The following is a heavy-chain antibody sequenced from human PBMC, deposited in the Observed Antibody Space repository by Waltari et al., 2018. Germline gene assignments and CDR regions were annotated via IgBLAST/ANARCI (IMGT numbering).Heavy chain of an antibody. Sequence: QVHLEQSETAVKKPGSSVKVSCKASGGTFNNHAVSWVRQAPGQGLEWLGRIIPTFGIGKYAQKFQGSVTITADKSTATAYMELNGLTSEDTAVYYCGADLGTQWLTHPIQYWGQGTLLTVSS. D-gene: IGHD6-19*01. CDR1: GGTFNNHA. CDR2: IIPTFGIG. CDR3: GADLGTQWLTHPIQY. V-gene: IGHV1-69*04. J-gene: IGHJ4*02.